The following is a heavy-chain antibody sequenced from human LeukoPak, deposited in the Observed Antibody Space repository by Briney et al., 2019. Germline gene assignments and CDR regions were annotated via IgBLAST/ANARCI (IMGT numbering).Heavy chain of an antibody. CDR3: ARVGDYTVKTHDAFDI. CDR2: INHSGST. D-gene: IGHD4-17*01. J-gene: IGHJ3*02. Sequence: SETLSLTCAVYGGSFSGYYWSWIRQPPGKGLEWIGEINHSGSTNYNPSLKSRVTISVDTSKNQFSLKLSSVTAEDTAVYYCARVGDYTVKTHDAFDIWGQGTMVTASS. CDR1: GGSFSGYY. V-gene: IGHV4-34*01.